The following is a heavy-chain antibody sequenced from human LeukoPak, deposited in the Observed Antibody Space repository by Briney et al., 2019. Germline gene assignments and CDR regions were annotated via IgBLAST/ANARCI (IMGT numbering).Heavy chain of an antibody. V-gene: IGHV3-64*01. CDR3: ATSRDAEMATLDY. Sequence: GGSLRLSCVASGFIFSSYAMNWVRQAPGKGLEYVSGISSIGGGTYYANSVKGRFTISRDNSKNTLYLQMGSLRVEDMALYYCATSRDAEMATLDYWGQGTLVTVSS. CDR1: GFIFSSYA. J-gene: IGHJ4*02. D-gene: IGHD5-24*01. CDR2: ISSIGGGT.